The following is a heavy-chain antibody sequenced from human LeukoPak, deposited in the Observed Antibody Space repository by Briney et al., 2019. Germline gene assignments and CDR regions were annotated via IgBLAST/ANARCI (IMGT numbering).Heavy chain of an antibody. Sequence: SETLSLTCTVSGGSINKYYWSWIRQSPGKCLEWLGYVHDSAGTIYNPSLKSRVTISVGTSKTQFSLKVTSVTTADTAVYYCAKGRKDFDTNLGPFDSWGQGILVTVSS. D-gene: IGHD3-9*01. CDR2: VHDSAGT. J-gene: IGHJ4*02. CDR1: GGSINKYY. CDR3: AKGRKDFDTNLGPFDS. V-gene: IGHV4-59*01.